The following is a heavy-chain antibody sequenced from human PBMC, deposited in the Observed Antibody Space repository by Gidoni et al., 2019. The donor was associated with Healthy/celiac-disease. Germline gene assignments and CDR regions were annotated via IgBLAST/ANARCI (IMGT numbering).Heavy chain of an antibody. J-gene: IGHJ2*01. D-gene: IGHD4-17*01. CDR3: ARDNDYGDYGYFDL. CDR1: GGPISSSSYY. V-gene: IGHV4-39*07. Sequence: QLQLQESGPGLVKPSETLSLTCTVSGGPISSSSYYWGWIRQPPGKGLEWIGSIYYSGSTYYNPSLKSRVTISVDTSKNQFSRKLSSVTAADTAVYYCARDNDYGDYGYFDLWGRGTLVTVSS. CDR2: IYYSGST.